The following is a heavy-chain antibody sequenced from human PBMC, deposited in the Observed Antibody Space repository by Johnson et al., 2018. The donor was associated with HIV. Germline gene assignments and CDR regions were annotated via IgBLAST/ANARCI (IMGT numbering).Heavy chain of an antibody. J-gene: IGHJ3*02. D-gene: IGHD2-2*01. Sequence: VQLVESGGGVVQPGGSLRLSCAASGFTFDDYAMHWVRQPPGKGLEWVSGISWNSGTIDYADSVKGRLTISRDNAKNSLYLQMNSLRAEDTAVYYCAKGRIVVAGFDAFDIWGQGTMVTVSS. CDR2: ISWNSGTI. V-gene: IGHV3-9*01. CDR3: AKGRIVVAGFDAFDI. CDR1: GFTFDDYA.